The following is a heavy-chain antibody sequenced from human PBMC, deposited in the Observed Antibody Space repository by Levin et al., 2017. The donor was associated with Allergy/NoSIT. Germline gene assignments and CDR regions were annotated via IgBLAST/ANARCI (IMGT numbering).Heavy chain of an antibody. J-gene: IGHJ3*01. D-gene: IGHD3-10*01. Sequence: SETLSLTCSVSGGSISTYFWSWIRQPPGKGLEWIGYIYHNGNTNYNPSLKSRVTMSVDTSESQFSLKLSSVTAADTALYYCARSDLLLWFGEFLGHPTNAFDVWGQGTMVTVSS. CDR3: ARSDLLLWFGEFLGHPTNAFDV. V-gene: IGHV4-59*01. CDR1: GGSISTYF. CDR2: IYHNGNT.